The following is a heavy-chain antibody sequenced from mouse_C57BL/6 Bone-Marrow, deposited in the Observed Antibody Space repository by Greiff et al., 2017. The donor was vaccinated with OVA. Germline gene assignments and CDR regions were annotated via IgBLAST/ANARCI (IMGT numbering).Heavy chain of an antibody. J-gene: IGHJ3*01. D-gene: IGHD2-4*01. CDR3: ARAITPPWFAY. V-gene: IGHV1-26*01. CDR1: GYTFTDYY. CDR2: INPNNGGT. Sequence: EVQLQQSGPELVKPGASVKISCKASGYTFTDYYMNWVKQSHGKSLEWIGDINPNNGGTSYNQKFKGKATLTVDKSSSTAYMELRSLTSEDSAVYYCARAITPPWFAYWGQGTLVTVSA.